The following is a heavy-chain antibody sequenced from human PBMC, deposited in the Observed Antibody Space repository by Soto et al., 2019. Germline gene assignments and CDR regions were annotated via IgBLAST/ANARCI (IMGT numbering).Heavy chain of an antibody. Sequence: VXSVEVSCXCSGYSITTYWNDLVRQMPGKGLECMGIIYPGDSDTRYSPYFQGQVTISADKSISTAYLQWSSLKASDTAMYYCARPSTVEYYYGMEVWGQGTTVT. CDR2: IYPGDSDT. CDR1: GYSITTYW. D-gene: IGHD4-4*01. J-gene: IGHJ6*02. V-gene: IGHV5-51*01. CDR3: ARPSTVEYYYGMEV.